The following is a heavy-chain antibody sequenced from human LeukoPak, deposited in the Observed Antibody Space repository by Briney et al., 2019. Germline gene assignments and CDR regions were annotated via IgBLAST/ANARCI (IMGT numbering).Heavy chain of an antibody. D-gene: IGHD3-22*01. CDR1: GDSY. Sequence: TPSETLSLTCTVSGDSYWSWIRQPAGKGLEWIGRIDTSGNTNYNPSLKSRVTMSVDTSKNQFPLNLRSVTAADTAVYYCARDRGYHVDYWGQGTRVTVSS. J-gene: IGHJ4*01. CDR2: IDTSGNT. CDR3: ARDRGYHVDY. V-gene: IGHV4-4*07.